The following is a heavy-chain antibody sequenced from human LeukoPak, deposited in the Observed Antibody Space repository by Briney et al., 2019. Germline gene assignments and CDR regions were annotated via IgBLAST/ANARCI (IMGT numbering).Heavy chain of an antibody. CDR3: ARVPGAMGYYYMDA. CDR1: GGSFSGYY. Sequence: PSETLSLTCAVYGGSFSGYYWSWIRQPPGKGLEWIGEINHSGSTNYNPSLRSRVTISVDTSKNQFSLKLRYVTAADTAVYYCARVPGAMGYYYMDAWGKGTTVTVSS. V-gene: IGHV4-34*01. D-gene: IGHD2-2*01. CDR2: INHSGST. J-gene: IGHJ6*03.